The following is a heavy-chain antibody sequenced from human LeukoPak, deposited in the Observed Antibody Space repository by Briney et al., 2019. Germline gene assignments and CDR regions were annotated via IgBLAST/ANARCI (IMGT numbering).Heavy chain of an antibody. Sequence: GGSLRLSCAASGFTVSSNYMSWVRQAPGKGLEWVSVIYSGGSTYYADSVKGRFTISRDNSKNTLYLQMNSLRAEDTAVYYCATEMATNELYAFDIWGQGTMVTVSS. V-gene: IGHV3-53*01. CDR1: GFTVSSNY. CDR3: ATEMATNELYAFDI. CDR2: IYSGGST. D-gene: IGHD5-12*01. J-gene: IGHJ3*02.